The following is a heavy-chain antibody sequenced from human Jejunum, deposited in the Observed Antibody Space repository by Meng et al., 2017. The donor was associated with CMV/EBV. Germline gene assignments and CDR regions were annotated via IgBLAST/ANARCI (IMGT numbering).Heavy chain of an antibody. D-gene: IGHD6-6*01. Sequence: ASGFIFSNYWIHWVRQAPGKGLVWVSRINTDGSSPTYADSVRGRFTISRDNTENTVNLLMNSLRAEDTAVYYCVRTQYTTSRFDYWGQGTLVTVSS. V-gene: IGHV3-74*01. CDR1: GFIFSNYW. CDR3: VRTQYTTSRFDY. CDR2: INTDGSSP. J-gene: IGHJ4*02.